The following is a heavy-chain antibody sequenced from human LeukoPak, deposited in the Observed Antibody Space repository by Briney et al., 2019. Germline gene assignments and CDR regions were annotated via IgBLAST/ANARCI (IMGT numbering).Heavy chain of an antibody. D-gene: IGHD4-11*01. CDR2: INHSGST. V-gene: IGHV4-34*01. Sequence: SETLSLTCAVYGGSFSGYYWSWIRQPPGKGLEWIGEINHSGSTNYNPSLKSRVTISVDTSKNQFSLKLSSVTAADTAVYYCARAPTTVTTLAVYDYWGQGTLVTVS. CDR3: ARAPTTVTTLAVYDY. J-gene: IGHJ4*02. CDR1: GGSFSGYY.